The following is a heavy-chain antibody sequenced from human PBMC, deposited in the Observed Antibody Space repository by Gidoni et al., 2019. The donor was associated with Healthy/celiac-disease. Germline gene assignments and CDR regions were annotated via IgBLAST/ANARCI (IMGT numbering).Heavy chain of an antibody. V-gene: IGHV3-23*01. CDR3: AKLWGYCSSTSCYEVYFQH. D-gene: IGHD2-2*01. CDR1: GFTFSSYA. J-gene: IGHJ1*01. CDR2: ISGSGGST. Sequence: EVQLLESGGGLVQPGGSLRLSCAASGFTFSSYAMSWVRQAPGKGLEWVSAISGSGGSTYYADSVKGRFTISRDNSKNTLYLQMNSLRAEDTAVYHCAKLWGYCSSTSCYEVYFQHWGQGTLVTVSS.